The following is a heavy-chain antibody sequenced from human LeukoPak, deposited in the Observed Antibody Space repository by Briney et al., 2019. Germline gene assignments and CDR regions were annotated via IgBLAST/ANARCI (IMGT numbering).Heavy chain of an antibody. V-gene: IGHV4-59*01. J-gene: IGHJ4*02. CDR2: IYYSGST. D-gene: IGHD3-16*01. CDR3: AKGPTIPPYYPSGNYYETKAQFDC. Sequence: SETLSLTCTVSGGSISSYYWSWIRQPPGKGLEWIGYIYYSGSTNYNPSLKSRVTISVDTSKNQFSLKLSSVTAEDTALYYCAKGPTIPPYYPSGNYYETKAQFDCWGQGTLVTVSS. CDR1: GGSISSYY.